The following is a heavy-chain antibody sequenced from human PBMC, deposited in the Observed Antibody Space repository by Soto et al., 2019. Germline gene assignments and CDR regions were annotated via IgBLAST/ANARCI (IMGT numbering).Heavy chain of an antibody. CDR2: INHSGST. CDR3: ARPNYDFWSGYYTGAPFDY. Sequence: SDTLSLTCAVYGGSFSGYYWSWIRQPPGKGLEWIGEINHSGSTNYNPSLKSRVTISVDTSKNQFSLKLSSVTAADTAVYYCARPNYDFWSGYYTGAPFDYWGQGTLVTVSS. V-gene: IGHV4-34*01. CDR1: GGSFSGYY. D-gene: IGHD3-3*01. J-gene: IGHJ4*02.